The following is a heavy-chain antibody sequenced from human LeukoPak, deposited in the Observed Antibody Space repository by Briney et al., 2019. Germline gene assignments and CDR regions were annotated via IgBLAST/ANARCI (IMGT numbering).Heavy chain of an antibody. D-gene: IGHD4-17*01. J-gene: IGHJ4*02. CDR3: ASNYGDYEGDFDY. CDR2: IDPSDSYT. Sequence: GESLKISCKASGYSFTSYWISWVRQMPGKGLEWMGRIDPSDSYTNYSPSFQGHVTISADKSISTAYLQWSSLKASDTAMYYCASNYGDYEGDFDYWGQGTLVTVSS. CDR1: GYSFTSYW. V-gene: IGHV5-10-1*01.